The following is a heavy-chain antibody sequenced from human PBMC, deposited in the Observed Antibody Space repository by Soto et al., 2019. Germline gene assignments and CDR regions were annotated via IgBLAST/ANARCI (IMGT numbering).Heavy chain of an antibody. J-gene: IGHJ4*02. CDR3: ARHDILPGYTRYFDY. CDR2: IYYSGST. Sequence: KPSETLSLTCTVSGGSISSSSYYWGWIRQPPGKGLEWIGSIYYSGSTYYNPSLKSRVTISVDTSKNQFSLKLSSVTAADTAVYYCARHDILPGYTRYFDYWGQGTLVTVSS. D-gene: IGHD3-9*01. V-gene: IGHV4-39*01. CDR1: GGSISSSSYY.